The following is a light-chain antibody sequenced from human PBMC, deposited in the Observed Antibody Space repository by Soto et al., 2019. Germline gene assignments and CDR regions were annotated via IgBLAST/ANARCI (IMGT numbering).Light chain of an antibody. CDR2: EVV. CDR3: KSYAGSNTYV. V-gene: IGLV2-8*01. Sequence: QSALTHPPSASGSPGQSVTISCTGTKNDIGVYDFVSWYQHHPGKAPRLIIYEVVQRPSGVPDRFSGSKSGNTASLTVSGLQAADEADYFCKSYAGSNTYVFGSGTKVNV. CDR1: KNDIGVYDF. J-gene: IGLJ1*01.